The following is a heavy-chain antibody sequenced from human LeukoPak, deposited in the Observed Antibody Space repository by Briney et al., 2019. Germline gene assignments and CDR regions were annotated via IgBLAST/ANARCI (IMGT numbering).Heavy chain of an antibody. CDR2: IFTRGTT. V-gene: IGHV4-61*09. CDR3: ARSSLAVYFDY. J-gene: IGHJ4*02. CDR1: GGSIGSGSYY. Sequence: SETLSLTCTVSGGSIGSGSYYWNWIRQPAGKGLEWLGNIFTRGTTNYNASLASRLTISLDMAKNQFSLSLSSVTAADTAMYFCARSSLAVYFDYWGQGTLVTASS.